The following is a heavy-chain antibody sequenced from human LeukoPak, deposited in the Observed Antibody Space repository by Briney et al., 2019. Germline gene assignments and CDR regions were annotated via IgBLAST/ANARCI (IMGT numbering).Heavy chain of an antibody. D-gene: IGHD5-12*01. CDR1: GGSISSSSYY. Sequence: SQTLSLTCTVSGGSISSSSYYWGWIRQPPGKGLEWIGSISYSGSTYYNPSLKSRVTISVDTSKNQFSLKLSSVTAADTAVYYCARQATYYYYYGMDVWGQGTTVTVSS. CDR2: ISYSGST. J-gene: IGHJ6*02. V-gene: IGHV4-39*01. CDR3: ARQATYYYYYGMDV.